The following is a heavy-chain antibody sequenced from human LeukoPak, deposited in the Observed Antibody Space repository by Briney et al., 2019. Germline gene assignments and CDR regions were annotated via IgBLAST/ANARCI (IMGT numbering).Heavy chain of an antibody. Sequence: GGSLRLSCAASGFTFSNYALHWVRQAPGKGLEWVAVISSEGSKKSYADSVKGRFTISRDNSKNTLYLEMNSVRPQDTAVYYCARGAHKRDDYGGFFDYWGQGTLVTVSS. CDR2: ISSEGSKK. V-gene: IGHV3-30*04. D-gene: IGHD4-23*01. J-gene: IGHJ4*02. CDR3: ARGAHKRDDYGGFFDY. CDR1: GFTFSNYA.